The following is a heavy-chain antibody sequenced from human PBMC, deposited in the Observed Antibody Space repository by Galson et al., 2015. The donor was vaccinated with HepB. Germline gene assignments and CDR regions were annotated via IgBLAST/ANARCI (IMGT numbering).Heavy chain of an antibody. CDR3: ARDPEWSTVNAFDI. V-gene: IGHV7-4-1*02. Sequence: SVKVSCKASGYSFTSYAMNWVRQAPGQGLEWMGWINTNTGNPTYAQGFTGRFFFSLDTSVSTAYLQISGLKAEDTAVYYCARDPEWSTVNAFDIWGQGTMVTVSS. D-gene: IGHD3-3*01. CDR1: GYSFTSYA. J-gene: IGHJ3*02. CDR2: INTNTGNP.